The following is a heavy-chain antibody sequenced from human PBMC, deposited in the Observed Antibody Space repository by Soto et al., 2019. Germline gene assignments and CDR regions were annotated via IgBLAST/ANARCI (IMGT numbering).Heavy chain of an antibody. J-gene: IGHJ4*02. D-gene: IGHD1-26*01. Sequence: PGGSLRLSCAASGFTIAAHAMTWVRQAPGKGLEWVSSISESGDITFYAESVRGRFTISRDNSKNMLFLQLSGLRVEDTAMYYCVPGSSGTAGEDCWGQGTLVTVSS. CDR2: ISESGDIT. CDR1: GFTIAAHA. V-gene: IGHV3-23*01. CDR3: VPGSSGTAGEDC.